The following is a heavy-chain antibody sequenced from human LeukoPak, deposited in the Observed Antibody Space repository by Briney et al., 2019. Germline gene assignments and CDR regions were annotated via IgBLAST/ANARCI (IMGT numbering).Heavy chain of an antibody. CDR2: IRYDGSNK. D-gene: IGHD3-9*01. V-gene: IGHV3-30*02. CDR1: GFTFSSYG. J-gene: IGHJ5*02. Sequence: GESLRLSCAASGFTFSSYGMHWVRQAPGKGLEWVAFIRYDGSNKYYADSVKGRFTISRDNSKNTLYLQMNSLRAEDTAVYYCAKGRRGRYFDWLFPWGQGTLVTVSS. CDR3: AKGRRGRYFDWLFP.